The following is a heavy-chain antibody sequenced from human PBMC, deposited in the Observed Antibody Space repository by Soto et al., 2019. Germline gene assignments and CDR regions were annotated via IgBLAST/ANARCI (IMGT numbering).Heavy chain of an antibody. CDR1: GFLCSSYD. V-gene: IGHV3-23*01. Sequence: GSLRLSCAVSGFLCSSYDMSWVRQALGKGLEWVSTILVGGSTHYEDSVKGRFTVSRDTSKNTVYLQMRSLTAGDTAFYYCAKATATSGGAFEIYGQGTMVTVSS. CDR3: AKATATSGGAFEI. CDR2: ILVGGST. J-gene: IGHJ3*02. D-gene: IGHD1-26*01.